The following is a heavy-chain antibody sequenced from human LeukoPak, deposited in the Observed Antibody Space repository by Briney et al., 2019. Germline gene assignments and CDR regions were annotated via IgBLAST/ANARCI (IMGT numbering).Heavy chain of an antibody. CDR1: GYTFTIYG. D-gene: IGHD3-22*01. CDR2: ICAYNGNT. J-gene: IGHJ4*02. CDR3: ARAMGYYYDSSGYYYSGPHVDY. Sequence: ASVTVSFKASGYTFTIYGISWVRQAPGQGLEWMGWICAYNGNTNYAQKLQGRVTITTDTFTSTAYMELRSLRSDDTAVYYCARAMGYYYDSSGYYYSGPHVDYWGQGTLVTVSS. V-gene: IGHV1-18*01.